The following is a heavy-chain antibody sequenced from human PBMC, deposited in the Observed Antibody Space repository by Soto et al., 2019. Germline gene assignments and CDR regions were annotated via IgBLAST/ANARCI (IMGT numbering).Heavy chain of an antibody. D-gene: IGHD6-6*01. J-gene: IGHJ6*04. CDR3: ASQQLGPSYYYGMEV. V-gene: IGHV1-69*13. CDR2: IIPIFGTA. Sequence: SVKVSCKASGGTFSSYAISWVRQAPGQGLEWMGGIIPIFGTANYAQKFQGRVTITADESTSTAYMELSSLRSEDTALFYCASQQLGPSYYYGMEVGGKGTRVTFS. CDR1: GGTFSSYA.